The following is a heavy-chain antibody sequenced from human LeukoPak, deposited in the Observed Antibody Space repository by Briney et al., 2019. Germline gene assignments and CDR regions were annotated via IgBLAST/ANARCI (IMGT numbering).Heavy chain of an antibody. Sequence: GGSLRLSCEASGFTFITYTMNWVRQAPGKGLEWVSSITGSSNDIYYADSVKGRFTISRDNSKNTLYLQMNILGADDTAVYYCARGGGYGQDFDYWGQGTLVTVSS. D-gene: IGHD5-12*01. CDR1: GFTFITYT. V-gene: IGHV3-21*04. CDR2: ITGSSNDI. J-gene: IGHJ4*02. CDR3: ARGGGYGQDFDY.